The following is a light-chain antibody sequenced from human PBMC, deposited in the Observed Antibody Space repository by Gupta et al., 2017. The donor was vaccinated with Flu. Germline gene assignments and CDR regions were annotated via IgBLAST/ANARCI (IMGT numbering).Light chain of an antibody. CDR1: SSNIGAGYD. J-gene: IGLJ3*02. CDR3: QSYDSSLSGSV. V-gene: IGLV1-40*01. CDR2: GNS. Sequence: QSMLTPPPSVSGAPGPRVTISCTGSSSNIGAGYDLHWYQQLPGTAPKLLIYGNSNRPSGVPDRFSGSKSGTSASLAITGLQAEDEADYYCQSYDSSLSGSVFGGGTKLTVL.